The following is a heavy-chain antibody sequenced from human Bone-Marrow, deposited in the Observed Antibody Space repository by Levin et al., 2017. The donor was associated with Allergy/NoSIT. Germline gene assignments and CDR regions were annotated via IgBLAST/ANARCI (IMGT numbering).Heavy chain of an antibody. CDR3: ARGTFLGASDAFDV. CDR1: GGSISGGGYY. J-gene: IGHJ3*01. Sequence: SCTVSGGSISGGGYYWCWIRQHPGKGLEWIGCISYIGSTHYNPSLKSRVTISADTSDKQFSLKMSSVTAADTAVFYCARGTFLGASDAFDVWGQGTIVTVSS. CDR2: ISYIGST. D-gene: IGHD1/OR15-1a*01. V-gene: IGHV4-31*03.